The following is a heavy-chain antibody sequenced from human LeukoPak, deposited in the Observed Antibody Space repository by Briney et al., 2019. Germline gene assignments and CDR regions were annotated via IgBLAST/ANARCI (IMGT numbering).Heavy chain of an antibody. J-gene: IGHJ4*02. D-gene: IGHD3-3*01. CDR1: GFTFRSYG. CDR2: IRYDGNSN. V-gene: IGHV3-30*02. CDR3: AKDRGSIFGVVIISNEFDY. Sequence: GGSLRLSCAASGFTFRSYGMHWVRQAPGKGLECVAFIRYDGNSNYYADSVKGRFTISRDNSRSTLYLQMNSLRAEDTAIYYCAKDRGSIFGVVIISNEFDYWGQGTLVTVSS.